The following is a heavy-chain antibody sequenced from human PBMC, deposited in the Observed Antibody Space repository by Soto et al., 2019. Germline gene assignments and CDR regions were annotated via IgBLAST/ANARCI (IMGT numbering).Heavy chain of an antibody. Sequence: QVQLVQSGAEVKKPGSSVKVSCKASGGTFSSYTISWVRQAPGQGLEWMGRIIPILGIANYAQKFQGRGTITADKSTSTDYMELSSLRSEDTAVYYCARSPLDYGDYDGYWYFDLWGRGTLVTVSS. V-gene: IGHV1-69*02. J-gene: IGHJ2*01. CDR3: ARSPLDYGDYDGYWYFDL. CDR1: GGTFSSYT. CDR2: IIPILGIA. D-gene: IGHD4-17*01.